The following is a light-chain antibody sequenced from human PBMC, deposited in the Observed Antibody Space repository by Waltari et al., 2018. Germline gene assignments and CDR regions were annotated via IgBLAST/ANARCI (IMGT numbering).Light chain of an antibody. CDR1: QIITTY. CDR3: QQRNSWPRT. Sequence: EIVLTQSPATLSLSPGERATLSCRASQIITTYLAWFQQKPGQAPRLLIYDAINRATGIPARFSGSGSGTDFTLTISSLEPEDFAAYYCQQRNSWPRTFGQGTKVEIK. V-gene: IGKV3-11*01. J-gene: IGKJ1*01. CDR2: DAI.